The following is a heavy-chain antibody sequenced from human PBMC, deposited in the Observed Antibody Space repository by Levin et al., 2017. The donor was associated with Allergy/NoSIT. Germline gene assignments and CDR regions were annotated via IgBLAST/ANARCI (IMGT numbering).Heavy chain of an antibody. CDR1: GGSISTSSYY. V-gene: IGHV4-39*01. Sequence: KASETLSLTCTVSGGSISTSSYYWGWIRQPPGKGLEWIGSINYSGNTYYNPSLKSRVTIFVDTSNNQFSLKLSSVTAADTAVYYCARINIVVLPSANFDYWGQGALVTVSS. CDR3: ARINIVVLPSANFDY. D-gene: IGHD2-2*01. CDR2: INYSGNT. J-gene: IGHJ4*02.